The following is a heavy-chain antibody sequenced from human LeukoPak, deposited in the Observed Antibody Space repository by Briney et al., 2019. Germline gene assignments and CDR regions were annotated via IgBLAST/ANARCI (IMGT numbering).Heavy chain of an antibody. CDR3: ARGGLDIVVVVAAKKFDY. CDR2: IYYSGST. Sequence: PSETLSLTCTVSGGSISSYYWSWIRRPPGKGLEWIGYIYYSGSTNYNPSLKSRVTISVDTSKNQFSLKLSSVTAADTAVYYCARGGLDIVVVVAAKKFDYWGQGTLVTVSS. CDR1: GGSISSYY. V-gene: IGHV4-59*12. D-gene: IGHD2-15*01. J-gene: IGHJ4*02.